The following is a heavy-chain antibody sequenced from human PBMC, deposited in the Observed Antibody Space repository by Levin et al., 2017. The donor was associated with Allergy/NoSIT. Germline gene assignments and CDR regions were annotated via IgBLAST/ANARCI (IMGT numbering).Heavy chain of an antibody. D-gene: IGHD6-19*01. CDR1: GYTFTSYG. CDR2: ISAYNGNT. CDR3: ARAGSYSSGWYCDY. V-gene: IGHV1-18*01. Sequence: PGGSLRLSCKASGYTFTSYGISWVRQAPGQGLEWMGWISAYNGNTNYAQKLQGRVTMTTDTSTSTAYMELRSLRSDDTAVYYCARAGSYSSGWYCDYWGQGTLVTVSS. J-gene: IGHJ4*02.